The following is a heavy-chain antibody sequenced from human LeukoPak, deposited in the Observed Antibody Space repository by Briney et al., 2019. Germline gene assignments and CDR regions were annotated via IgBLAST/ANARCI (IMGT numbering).Heavy chain of an antibody. CDR1: GGTFSSYA. D-gene: IGHD6-6*01. J-gene: IGHJ3*02. CDR3: ARRYSSSQDAFDI. V-gene: IGHV1-8*02. Sequence: ASVKVSCKASGGTFSSYAISWVRQATGQGLEWMGWMNPNSGDTGYAQKFQGRVTMTRNTSISTAYMELSSLRSEDTAVYYCARRYSSSQDAFDIWGQGTMVTVSS. CDR2: MNPNSGDT.